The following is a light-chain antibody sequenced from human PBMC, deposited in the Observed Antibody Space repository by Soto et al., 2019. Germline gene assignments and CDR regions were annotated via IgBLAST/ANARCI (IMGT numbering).Light chain of an antibody. CDR2: GAS. V-gene: IGKV3-15*01. CDR1: QSVSIN. J-gene: IGKJ1*01. CDR3: QQYNNCPRT. Sequence: EIVMTQSPATLSVSPGERATLSCRASQSVSINLAWYQQKPGQAPRLLIYGASSRATGIPARFSGSGSGTEFTLTISSMQSEDSAAYFCQQYNNCPRTFGQGTKVDIK.